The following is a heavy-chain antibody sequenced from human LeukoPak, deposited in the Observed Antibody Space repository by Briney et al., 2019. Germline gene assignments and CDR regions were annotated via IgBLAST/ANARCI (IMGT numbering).Heavy chain of an antibody. V-gene: IGHV3-74*01. CDR2: IKGNGSST. D-gene: IGHD4-17*01. CDR1: GFTFSTYW. Sequence: GGSLRLSCAASGFTFSTYWMHWVRQAPGKGLVWVARIKGNGSSTIYADSVKGRFTISRDNSKNTLYLQTSSLRAEDTAVYYCARASTTVPNLLDHWGRGTLVTVSS. CDR3: ARASTTVPNLLDH. J-gene: IGHJ4*02.